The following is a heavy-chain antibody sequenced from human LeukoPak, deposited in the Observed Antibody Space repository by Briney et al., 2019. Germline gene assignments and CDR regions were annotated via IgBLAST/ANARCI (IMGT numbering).Heavy chain of an antibody. V-gene: IGHV3-66*01. CDR1: GFTVSSNY. J-gene: IGHJ6*02. CDR2: IYSGGST. Sequence: SGGSLRLSCAASGFTVSSNYMRWVRQAPGKGLEWVSVIYSGGSTYYADSVKGRFTISRDNSKNTLYLQMNSLRAEDTAVYYCARDNYYGSGSYYKSKEDYYYGMDVWGQGTTVTVSS. D-gene: IGHD3-10*01. CDR3: ARDNYYGSGSYYKSKEDYYYGMDV.